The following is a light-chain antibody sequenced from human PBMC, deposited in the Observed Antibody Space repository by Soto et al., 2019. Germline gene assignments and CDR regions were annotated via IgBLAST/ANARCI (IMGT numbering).Light chain of an antibody. J-gene: IGKJ2*01. CDR3: MQSTQDPHT. CDR2: MVS. Sequence: IMMTQTPLSSPGTLGQSASISCRSSQSLVHGDGNTYLNWIQQRPGQSPRLLIYMVSKRFSGVPDRFSGSGAGTDFTLKISRVEAEDVGVYYCMQSTQDPHTFGQGTKLEIK. CDR1: QSLVHGDGNTY. V-gene: IGKV2-24*01.